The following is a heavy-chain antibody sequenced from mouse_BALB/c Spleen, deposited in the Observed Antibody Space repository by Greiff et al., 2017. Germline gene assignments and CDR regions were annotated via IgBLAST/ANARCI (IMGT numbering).Heavy chain of an antibody. V-gene: IGHV5-6*01. D-gene: IGHD4-1*01. CDR3: ARRRELGLDY. CDR1: GFTFSSYG. Sequence: EVHLVESGGDLVKPGGSLKLSCAASGFTFSSYGMSWVRQTPDKRLEWVATISSGGSYTYYPDSVKGRFTISRDNAKNTLYLQMSSLKSEDTAMYYCARRRELGLDYWGQGTTLTVSS. CDR2: ISSGGSYT. J-gene: IGHJ2*01.